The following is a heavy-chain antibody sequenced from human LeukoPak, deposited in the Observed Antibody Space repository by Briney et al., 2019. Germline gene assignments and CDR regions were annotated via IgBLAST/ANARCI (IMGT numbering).Heavy chain of an antibody. CDR1: GDSIVIDPYY. D-gene: IGHD3-3*01. CDR2: MRISRTT. CDR3: ARDRSGDHSQNYYELGY. V-gene: IGHV4-61*02. J-gene: IGHJ4*02. Sequence: SETLSLTCTVSGDSIVIDPYYWSWIRQPAGKGLEWIVRMRISRTTNYNPSFKSRATISADTSKNQFSLMLTSVTAADTAVYYCARDRSGDHSQNYYELGYWGQGKLVTISS.